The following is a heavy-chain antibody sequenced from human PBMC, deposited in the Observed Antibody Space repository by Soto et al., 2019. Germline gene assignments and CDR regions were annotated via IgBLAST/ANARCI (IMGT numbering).Heavy chain of an antibody. Sequence: SETLSLTCTVSGGSISSGDYYWGWIRQPPGKGLEWIGYIYYSGSTYYNPSPKSRVTISVDTSKNQFSLKLGSVTAADTAVYYCAREIAAADHADYWGQGTLVTVSS. V-gene: IGHV4-30-4*01. D-gene: IGHD6-13*01. CDR2: IYYSGST. J-gene: IGHJ4*02. CDR3: AREIAAADHADY. CDR1: GGSISSGDYY.